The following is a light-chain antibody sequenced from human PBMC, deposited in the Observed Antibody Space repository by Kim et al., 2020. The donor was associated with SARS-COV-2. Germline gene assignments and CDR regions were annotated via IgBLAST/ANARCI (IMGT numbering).Light chain of an antibody. CDR1: QGISSW. CDR2: KAS. V-gene: IGKV1-5*03. CDR3: QQYNSYPWT. Sequence: ACVGDGVTMTGRASQGISSWLAWYQQKPGKAPKVLIYKASSLESGVASRFSGSGSGTEFTLTISSLQPDDFATYYCQQYNSYPWTFGQGTKVDIK. J-gene: IGKJ1*01.